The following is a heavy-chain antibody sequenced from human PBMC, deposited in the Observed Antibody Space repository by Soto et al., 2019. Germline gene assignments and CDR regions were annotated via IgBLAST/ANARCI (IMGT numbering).Heavy chain of an antibody. CDR3: ASGIYDFWSGYPRMDV. CDR2: IIHIFGTA. Sequence: ASVKVSCKASGGTFSSYAISWVRQAPGQGLEWMGGIIHIFGTANYAQKFQGRVTITADKSTSTAYMELSSLRSEDTAVYYCASGIYDFWSGYPRMDVWGQGTTVTVSS. D-gene: IGHD3-3*01. CDR1: GGTFSSYA. V-gene: IGHV1-69*06. J-gene: IGHJ6*02.